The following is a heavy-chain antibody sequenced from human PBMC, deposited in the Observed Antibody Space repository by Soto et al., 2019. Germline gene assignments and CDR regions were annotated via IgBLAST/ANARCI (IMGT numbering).Heavy chain of an antibody. CDR3: AREVGYGDFSAALLD. D-gene: IGHD4-17*01. CDR2: VISLFGTA. Sequence: VQLMQSGAEVKKPGSSVKVSCKASGGTFSSHSINWVRQAPGQGLEWMGGVISLFGTANYAHNFKGRVTINADQSTSTAYMELNGLRSDDTAVYYCAREVGYGDFSAALLDWGQGTLVTVSS. V-gene: IGHV1-69*01. CDR1: GGTFSSHS. J-gene: IGHJ4*02.